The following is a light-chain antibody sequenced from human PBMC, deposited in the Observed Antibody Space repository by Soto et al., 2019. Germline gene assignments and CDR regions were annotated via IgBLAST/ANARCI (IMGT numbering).Light chain of an antibody. CDR3: QQYHNSLIT. Sequence: EIVLTHSPGNLCLSPRERATLSCRASQSVISSYFAWYQHKPGQAPRLLIYGVSNRATAIPDRFSGSGSGTDFTLTINRLEPEDFAVYYCQQYHNSLITFGQGTRLEIK. CDR2: GVS. J-gene: IGKJ5*01. CDR1: QSVISSY. V-gene: IGKV3-20*01.